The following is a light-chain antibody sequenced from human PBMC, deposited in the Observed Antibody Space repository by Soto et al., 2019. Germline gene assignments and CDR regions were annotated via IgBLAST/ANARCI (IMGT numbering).Light chain of an antibody. V-gene: IGLV2-14*03. CDR3: SSYTSSSTYVV. CDR1: SSDVGGYNY. CDR2: DVI. J-gene: IGLJ2*01. Sequence: QSALTQPASVSGSPGQSITISCTGTSSDVGGYNYVSWYQQHPGKAPKLMIYDVINRPSGVSHRFSGSKSGNSASLTISGLQAEDEADYYCSSYTSSSTYVVFGGGTKLTVL.